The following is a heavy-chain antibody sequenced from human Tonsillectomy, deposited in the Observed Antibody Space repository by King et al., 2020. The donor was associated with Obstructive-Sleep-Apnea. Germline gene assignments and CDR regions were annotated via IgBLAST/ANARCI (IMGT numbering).Heavy chain of an antibody. V-gene: IGHV2-26*01. D-gene: IGHD3-10*01. CDR2: IFSNDED. J-gene: IGHJ4*02. Sequence: LTLKESGPVLVKPTETLTLTCAVSGFSLTNAAMGVSWSRQPPGKALEWLAHIFSNDEDSFILSLSNRLTISKDPFKGPVVLIMTNMEPVVTATYYCARMNDRLERGRAGYDFWGQGILVTVSS. CDR1: GFSLTNAAMG. CDR3: ARMNDRLERGRAGYDF.